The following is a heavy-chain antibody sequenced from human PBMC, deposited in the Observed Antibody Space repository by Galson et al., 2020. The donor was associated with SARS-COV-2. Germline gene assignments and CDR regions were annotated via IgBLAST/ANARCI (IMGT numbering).Heavy chain of an antibody. V-gene: IGHV3-30*04. Sequence: GGSLRLSCAASGFTFSSYAMHWVRQAPGKGLEWVAVISYDGSNKYYADSVKGRFTISRDNSKNTLYLQMNSLRAEDTAVYYCARVDGDGYNHYTPLDYWGQGTLVTVSS. J-gene: IGHJ4*02. CDR2: ISYDGSNK. D-gene: IGHD4-4*01. CDR3: ARVDGDGYNHYTPLDY. CDR1: GFTFSSYA.